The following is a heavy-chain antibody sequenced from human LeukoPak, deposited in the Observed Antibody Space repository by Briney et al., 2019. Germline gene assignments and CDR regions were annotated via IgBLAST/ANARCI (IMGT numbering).Heavy chain of an antibody. CDR1: GGTFSSYA. V-gene: IGHV1-69*05. D-gene: IGHD1-26*01. CDR2: IIPIFGTA. Sequence: SVKVSCKASGGTFSSYAISWVREAPGQGLEWMGGIIPIFGTANYAQKFQGRVTITTDESTSTAYMELSSLRSEDTAVYYCARDRSSGSYYASDYWSQGTLVTVSS. CDR3: ARDRSSGSYYASDY. J-gene: IGHJ4*01.